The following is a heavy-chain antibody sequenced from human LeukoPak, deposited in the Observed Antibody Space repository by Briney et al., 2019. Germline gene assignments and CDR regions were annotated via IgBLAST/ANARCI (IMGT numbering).Heavy chain of an antibody. CDR3: AKWGDYDILTGYYDSDY. V-gene: IGHV3-23*01. J-gene: IGHJ4*02. CDR1: GFIFSNYA. Sequence: GASLILSCAASGFIFSNYAMSWVRRAPGKGLEWVSAIVGRGSSTYYADSVKGRFTISRDNPKNTLYLQLNRLRAEDTAVYYCAKWGDYDILTGYYDSDYWGQGTLVTVSS. D-gene: IGHD3-9*01. CDR2: IVGRGSST.